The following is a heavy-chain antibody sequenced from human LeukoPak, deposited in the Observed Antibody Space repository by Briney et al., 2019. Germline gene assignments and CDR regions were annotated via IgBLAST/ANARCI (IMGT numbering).Heavy chain of an antibody. CDR2: ISYDGSNK. V-gene: IGHV3-30*03. CDR3: AREFLAAAGQFDP. Sequence: PGGSLRLSCAASGFTFSSYGKHWVRQAPGKGLEWVAVISYDGSNKYYADSVKGRFTISRDNSKNTLYLQMNSLRAEDTAVYYCAREFLAAAGQFDPWGQGTLVTVSS. J-gene: IGHJ5*02. D-gene: IGHD6-13*01. CDR1: GFTFSSYG.